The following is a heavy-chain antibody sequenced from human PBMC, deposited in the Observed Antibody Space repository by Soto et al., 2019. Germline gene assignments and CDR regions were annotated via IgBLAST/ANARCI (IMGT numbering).Heavy chain of an antibody. V-gene: IGHV5-51*01. Sequence: GESLKISCTGSGYSFTTYWIGWVRQMPGKGLEWMGIIYPRDSDTRYSPSFQGQVTISADKSISTAYLQWSSLKASDTAMYYCASPLRYDFWSGYVFDYWGQGTLVTVSS. CDR1: GYSFTTYW. CDR3: ASPLRYDFWSGYVFDY. J-gene: IGHJ4*02. D-gene: IGHD3-3*01. CDR2: IYPRDSDT.